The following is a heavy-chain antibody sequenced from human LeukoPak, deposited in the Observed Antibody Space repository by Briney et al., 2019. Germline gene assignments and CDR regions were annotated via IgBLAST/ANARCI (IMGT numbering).Heavy chain of an antibody. CDR3: ARPNGDWNPLDI. Sequence: PGGSLRLSCAASGFTFSTYWMHWVRQAPGRGLVWIARINTDGSTTRYADSVRGRFTISRDNAKNTLYLQMNSLRAEDTAVYYCARPNGDWNPLDIWGHGTMVTVSS. D-gene: IGHD2-21*02. J-gene: IGHJ3*02. CDR2: INTDGSTT. CDR1: GFTFSTYW. V-gene: IGHV3-74*01.